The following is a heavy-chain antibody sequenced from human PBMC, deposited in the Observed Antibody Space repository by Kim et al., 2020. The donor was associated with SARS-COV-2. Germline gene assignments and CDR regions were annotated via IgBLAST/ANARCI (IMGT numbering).Heavy chain of an antibody. CDR2: ISYDGSNK. CDR1: GFTFSSYG. V-gene: IGHV3-30*12. CDR3: ARDRVGYFSSTSCYYYD. J-gene: IGHJ6*03. Sequence: GGSLRLSCAASGFTFSSYGMHWVRQAPGKGLEWVAVISYDGSNKYYADSVKGRFTISRDNSKNTLYLQMNSLRAEDTAVYYCARDRVGYFSSTSCYYYD. D-gene: IGHD2-2*01.